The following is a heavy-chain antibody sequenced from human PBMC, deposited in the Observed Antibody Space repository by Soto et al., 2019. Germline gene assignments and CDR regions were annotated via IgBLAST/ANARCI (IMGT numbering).Heavy chain of an antibody. CDR3: ARSSDYVAFDY. V-gene: IGHV4-30-4*01. D-gene: IGHD4-17*01. Sequence: QVPLQESGPGLVKPSQTMSLTCTVSGDAFSSADYKWSWIRQPPGKGLEWIGYIYYSGYTYNNPSLKSRLTMSVDTSKNQFFLKLSSVTAADTAVYYFARSSDYVAFDYWGQGTLVTVS. J-gene: IGHJ4*02. CDR1: GDAFSSADYK. CDR2: IYYSGYT.